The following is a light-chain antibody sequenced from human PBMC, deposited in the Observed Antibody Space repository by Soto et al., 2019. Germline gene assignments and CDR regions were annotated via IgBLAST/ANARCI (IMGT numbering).Light chain of an antibody. J-gene: IGLJ3*02. Sequence: QSALTQSPSASGSPGQSVTISCTGTSSDVGNYKYVSWYQQHPGKAPKLMIYEVSKRPSGVPDRFSGSKSGNTASLTVSGLQVEDEADYYCISYAGSNLWVFCGGTKLTVL. CDR3: ISYAGSNLWV. CDR2: EVS. V-gene: IGLV2-8*01. CDR1: SSDVGNYKY.